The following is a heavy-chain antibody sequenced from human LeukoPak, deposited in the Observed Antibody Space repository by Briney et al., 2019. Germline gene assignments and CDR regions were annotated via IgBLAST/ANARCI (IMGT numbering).Heavy chain of an antibody. D-gene: IGHD1-26*01. V-gene: IGHV1-2*02. CDR3: ARGKSGRSVGATLDY. J-gene: IGHJ4*02. CDR1: GYTFTGYY. CDR2: INPNSGGT. Sequence: ASVKVSCKAPGYTFTGYYMHWVRQAPGQGLEWMGWINPNSGGTNYAQKFQGRVTMTRDTSISTAYMELSRLRSEDTAVYYCARGKSGRSVGATLDYWGQGTLVTVSS.